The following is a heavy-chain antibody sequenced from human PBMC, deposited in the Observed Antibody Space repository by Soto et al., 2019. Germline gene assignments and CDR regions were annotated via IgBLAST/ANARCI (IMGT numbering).Heavy chain of an antibody. CDR3: ATRGLVVVVAATGCFDT. CDR2: IIPIFGTA. V-gene: IGHV1-69*13. Sequence: SVKVSCKASGGTFSSYAISWVRQAPGQGLEWMGGIIPIFGTANYAQKFQGRVTITADESTSTAYMELSSLRSEDTAVYSCATRGLVVVVAATGCFDTWGQGTLVTVSS. CDR1: GGTFSSYA. D-gene: IGHD2-15*01. J-gene: IGHJ5*02.